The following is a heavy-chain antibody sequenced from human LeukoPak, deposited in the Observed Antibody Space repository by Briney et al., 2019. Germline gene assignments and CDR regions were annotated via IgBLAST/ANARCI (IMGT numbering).Heavy chain of an antibody. CDR2: IIPILGIA. V-gene: IGHV1-69*04. CDR1: GGTFSSYA. Sequence: GASVKVSCKASGGTFSSYAISWVRQAPGQGLEWMGRIIPILGIANYAQKFQGRVTITADKSTSTAYMELSSLRSEDTAVYYCARGSPVLRYFDWSFDYWGQGTLVTVSS. D-gene: IGHD3-9*01. CDR3: ARGSPVLRYFDWSFDY. J-gene: IGHJ4*02.